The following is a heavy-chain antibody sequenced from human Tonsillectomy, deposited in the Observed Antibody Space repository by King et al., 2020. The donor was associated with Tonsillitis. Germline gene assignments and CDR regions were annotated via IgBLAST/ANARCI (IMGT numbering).Heavy chain of an antibody. V-gene: IGHV3-11*05. J-gene: IGHJ6*03. Sequence: VQLVESGGGLVKPGGSLRLSCAASGFTFSDYYMSWIRQAPGKGLEWVSYISSSSSYTNYADSVKGRFTISRDNAKNSLYLQMNSLGAEDTAVYYGAGDVRCCEWAAGMNYCYYMDVWGKGTTVTVSS. CDR1: GFTFSDYY. CDR3: AGDVRCCEWAAGMNYCYYMDV. CDR2: ISSSSSYT. D-gene: IGHD6-13*01.